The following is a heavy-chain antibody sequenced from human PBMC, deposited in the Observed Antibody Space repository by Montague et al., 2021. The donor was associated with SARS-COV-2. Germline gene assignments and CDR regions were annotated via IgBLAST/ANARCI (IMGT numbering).Heavy chain of an antibody. CDR1: GDSISRSHYF. Sequence: SETLSLTCSVSGDSISRSHYFWAWIRQPPGMGLEWIGSIYFTGKTYYHPSLKSRVTISIDTSKNHFSLRLSSVTAADSAVFYCARWGLNNAFDIWGLGTMFTISS. V-gene: IGHV4-39*02. CDR3: ARWGLNNAFDI. CDR2: IYFTGKT. J-gene: IGHJ3*02. D-gene: IGHD1/OR15-1a*01.